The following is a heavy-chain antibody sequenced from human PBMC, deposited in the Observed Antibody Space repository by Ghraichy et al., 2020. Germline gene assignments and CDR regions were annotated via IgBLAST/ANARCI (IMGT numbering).Heavy chain of an antibody. CDR2: IYYSGST. CDR3: ARDQADILTGLNWFDP. D-gene: IGHD3-9*01. Sequence: SETLSLTCTVSGGSISSGGYYWSWIRQHPGKGLEWIGYIYYSGSTYYNPSLKSRVTISVDTSKNQFSLKLSSVTAADTAVYYCARDQADILTGLNWFDPWGQGTLVTVSS. CDR1: GGSISSGGYY. J-gene: IGHJ5*02. V-gene: IGHV4-31*03.